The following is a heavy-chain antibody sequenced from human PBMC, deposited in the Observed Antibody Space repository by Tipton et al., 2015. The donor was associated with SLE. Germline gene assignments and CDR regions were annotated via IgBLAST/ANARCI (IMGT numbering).Heavy chain of an antibody. CDR1: GGSFSGYY. CDR2: IYHSGST. J-gene: IGHJ4*02. CDR3: ARGTHLIVVVVAATGY. V-gene: IGHV4-34*01. D-gene: IGHD2-15*01. Sequence: TLSLTCAVYGGSFSGYYWSWIRQPPGKGLEWIGSIYHSGSTYYNPSLKSRVTISVDTSKNQFSLKLSSVTAADTAVYYCARGTHLIVVVVAATGYWGQGTLVTVSS.